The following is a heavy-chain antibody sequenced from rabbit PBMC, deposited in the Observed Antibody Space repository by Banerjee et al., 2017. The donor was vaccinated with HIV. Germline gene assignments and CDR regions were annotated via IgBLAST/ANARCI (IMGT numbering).Heavy chain of an antibody. CDR1: GFSFSSGYY. J-gene: IGHJ4*01. V-gene: IGHV1S45*01. CDR2: IGVGSGST. D-gene: IGHD8-1*01. CDR3: ARSDGAVSYNSDL. Sequence: QEQLVESGGGLVQPEGSLTLTCTASGFSFSSGYYMCWVRQAPGKGLEWIACIGVGSGSTAYASWAKGRFTISKTSSTTVTLQMTSLTAADTATYFCARSDGAVSYNSDLWGQGTLVTVS.